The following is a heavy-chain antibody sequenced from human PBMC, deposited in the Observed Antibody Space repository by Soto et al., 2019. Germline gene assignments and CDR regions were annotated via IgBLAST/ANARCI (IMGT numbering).Heavy chain of an antibody. CDR1: GFVFTSYS. Sequence: QVQLVQSGGGVVQPGRSLRLSCAASGFVFTSYSMHWVRQAPAKGLEWVAVVSYDGNNKYYSDSVEGRFTISRDNSKGSLFLQMSRLRSEDTAVYYCATLVGTNPYWGQGALVTVSS. CDR2: VSYDGNNK. V-gene: IGHV3-30-3*01. CDR3: ATLVGTNPY. D-gene: IGHD2-15*01. J-gene: IGHJ4*02.